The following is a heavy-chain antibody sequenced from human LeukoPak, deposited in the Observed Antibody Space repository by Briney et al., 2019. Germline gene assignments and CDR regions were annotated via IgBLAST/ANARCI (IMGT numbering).Heavy chain of an antibody. CDR2: INPNSGGT. V-gene: IGHV1-2*02. CDR1: GYTFTVYV. J-gene: IGHJ4*02. Sequence: ASVNVSCKASGYTFTVYVMHWVRQAPGQGRELMGWINPNSGGTNYAQKFQGRVTMTRDTSISTAYMELSRLRSDDTAVYYCARELNYDSSGYYFDYWGQGTLVTVSS. D-gene: IGHD3-22*01. CDR3: ARELNYDSSGYYFDY.